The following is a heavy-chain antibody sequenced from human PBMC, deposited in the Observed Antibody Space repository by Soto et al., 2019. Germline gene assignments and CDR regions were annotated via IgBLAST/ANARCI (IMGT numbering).Heavy chain of an antibody. CDR2: IYYSGST. V-gene: IGHV4-59*08. J-gene: IGHJ6*03. D-gene: IGHD3-10*01. CDR3: ARHPTLWFGELSSYMDV. CDR1: GGSISSYY. Sequence: SETLSLTCTVSGGSISSYYWSWIRQPPGKGLEWIGYIYYSGSTNYNPSLKSRVTISVDTSKNQFSLKLSSVTAADTAVYYCARHPTLWFGELSSYMDVWGKGTTVTVSS.